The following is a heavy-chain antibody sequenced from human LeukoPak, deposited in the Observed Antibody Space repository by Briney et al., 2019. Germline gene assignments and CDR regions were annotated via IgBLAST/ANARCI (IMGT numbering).Heavy chain of an antibody. Sequence: GGSLTLSCAASGFTFSNYGMHWVRQAPGKGLEWVAVISYDGSSKSYADSVNGRFTISRDSSGNTLYLQMNSLRAEDTAVYYCARRTAASGRVYYAMDVWGKGTTVTVSS. V-gene: IGHV3-30*03. CDR1: GFTFSNYG. D-gene: IGHD6-13*01. CDR2: ISYDGSSK. J-gene: IGHJ6*04. CDR3: ARRTAASGRVYYAMDV.